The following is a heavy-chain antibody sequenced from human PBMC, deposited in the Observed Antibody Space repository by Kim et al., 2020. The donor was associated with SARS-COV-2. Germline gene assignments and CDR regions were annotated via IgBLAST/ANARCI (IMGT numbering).Heavy chain of an antibody. CDR1: GYSFTDYY. CDR3: ARDKWPLTVVGVVPYIPPL. Sequence: ASVKVSCKASGYSFTDYYIHWVRQAPGQGLEWMGWINPNTGGASYAQKFQGRVTMTSDTSIKSADMDLSRLRSDDSAVYFCARDKWPLTVVGVVPYIPPLWGQGTRVPV. D-gene: IGHD3-3*01. V-gene: IGHV1-2*02. CDR2: INPNTGGA. J-gene: IGHJ4*02.